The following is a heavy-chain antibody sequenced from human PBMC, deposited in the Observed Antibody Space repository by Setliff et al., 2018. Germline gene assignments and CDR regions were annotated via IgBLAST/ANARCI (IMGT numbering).Heavy chain of an antibody. CDR2: IYIGGSA. V-gene: IGHV4-4*07. J-gene: IGHJ6*03. CDR1: GGSLSSYY. D-gene: IGHD6-19*01. CDR3: AREQWLDPPGYYYMDV. Sequence: PSETLSLTCTVSGGSLSSYYWSWIRQPAGKGLEWIGHIYIGGSANYNPSLKSRVTMSIXXSKNKFSLXXXXXXXXXXXXXXCAREQWLDPPGYYYMDVWAKGTTVTVSS.